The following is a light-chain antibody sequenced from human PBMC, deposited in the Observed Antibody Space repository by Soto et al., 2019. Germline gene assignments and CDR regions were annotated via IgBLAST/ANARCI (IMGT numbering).Light chain of an antibody. CDR1: QSVSSSY. CDR2: GAS. J-gene: IGKJ3*01. CDR3: QQYGTSPPGFT. V-gene: IGKV3-20*01. Sequence: EIVLTQSPGTLSLSPGERATLSCTASQSVSSSYLAWYQQKPGQAPRLLIYGASTRATGIPDRXXXSGXGXXXXXXXXXXXXEDFAVYYCQQYGTSPPGFTFGPGTKVDVK.